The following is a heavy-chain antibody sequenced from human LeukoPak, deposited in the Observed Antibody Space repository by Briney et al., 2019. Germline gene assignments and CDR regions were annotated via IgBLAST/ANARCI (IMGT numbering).Heavy chain of an antibody. J-gene: IGHJ2*01. D-gene: IGHD4-23*01. V-gene: IGHV4-34*01. CDR2: MHYTGAT. Sequence: SKTLSLTCAVYGGSLSGYYWSWFRQPPGKGLEWIGEMHYTGATNYSPSLKSRVTISAGTSKNQFSLKVNSVTAADTAVYYCARGVTLYYYFDLWGRGTLVTVSS. CDR1: GGSLSGYY. CDR3: ARGVTLYYYFDL.